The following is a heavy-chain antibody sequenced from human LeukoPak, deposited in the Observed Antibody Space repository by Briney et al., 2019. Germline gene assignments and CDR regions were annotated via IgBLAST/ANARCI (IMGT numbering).Heavy chain of an antibody. CDR3: ARDDYGDYPRDY. Sequence: ASVKVSCKASGYTFTSYGISWVRQAPGQGLEWMGWISAYNGNTNYAQKLQGRVTMTTDTSTSTAYMELRSLRSDDTAVYYRARDDYGDYPRDYWGQGTLVTVSS. D-gene: IGHD4-17*01. CDR1: GYTFTSYG. V-gene: IGHV1-18*01. J-gene: IGHJ4*02. CDR2: ISAYNGNT.